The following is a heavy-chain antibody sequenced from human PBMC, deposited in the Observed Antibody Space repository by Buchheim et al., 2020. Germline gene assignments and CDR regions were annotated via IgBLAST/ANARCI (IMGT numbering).Heavy chain of an antibody. D-gene: IGHD3-3*01. V-gene: IGHV1-46*03. CDR1: GYPFTNEY. CDR3: AKERGDFWSGYSYFYGMDV. CDR2: INPSGGDT. Sequence: QVQLVQSGAEVKKPGSSVRLSCKASGYPFTNEYIHWVRQAPGQGLEWMGRINPSGGDTRYATTFQGRVNMTRDTSTSTAFIELDSLTSEDTAVYYCAKERGDFWSGYSYFYGMDVWGQGTT. J-gene: IGHJ6*02.